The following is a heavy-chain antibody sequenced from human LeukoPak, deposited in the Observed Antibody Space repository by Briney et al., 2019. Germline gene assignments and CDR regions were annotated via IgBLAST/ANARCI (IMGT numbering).Heavy chain of an antibody. V-gene: IGHV3-30*02. CDR1: GFTFSSYG. Sequence: PGGSLRLSCAASGFTFSSYGMHWVRQAPGKGLEWVEFIRYDGNNKYYADSVKGRFTISRDNSKNTLYLQMNSLRAEDTAVYYCARDHTNIITMVRGVMPRSPFDYWGQGTLVTVSS. J-gene: IGHJ4*02. CDR2: IRYDGNNK. D-gene: IGHD3-10*01. CDR3: ARDHTNIITMVRGVMPRSPFDY.